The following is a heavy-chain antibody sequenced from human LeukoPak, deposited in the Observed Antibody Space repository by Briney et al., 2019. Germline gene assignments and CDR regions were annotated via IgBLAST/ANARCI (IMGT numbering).Heavy chain of an antibody. J-gene: IGHJ4*02. D-gene: IGHD3-22*01. CDR3: AKVGGDSSGYYPDY. CDR2: ISYDGSNK. Sequence: GGSLRLSCAASGFTFSSYAMHWVRQASGKGLEWVAVISYDGSNKYYADSVKGRFTISRDNSKNTLYLQMNSLRAEDTAVYYCAKVGGDSSGYYPDYWGQGTLVTVSS. V-gene: IGHV3-30*04. CDR1: GFTFSSYA.